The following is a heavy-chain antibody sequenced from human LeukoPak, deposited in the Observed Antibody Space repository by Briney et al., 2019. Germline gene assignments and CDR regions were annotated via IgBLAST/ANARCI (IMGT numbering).Heavy chain of an antibody. V-gene: IGHV4-61*02. CDR2: IYTSGST. CDR3: ARGLAARFFDY. Sequence: SETLSLTCTVSGGSISSGSYYWSWIRQPAGKGLEWIGRIYTSGSTNYNPSLKSRVTISVDTSKNQFSLKLSSVTAADTAVYYCARGLAARFFDYWGQGTLVTVSS. J-gene: IGHJ4*02. D-gene: IGHD6-6*01. CDR1: GGSISSGSYY.